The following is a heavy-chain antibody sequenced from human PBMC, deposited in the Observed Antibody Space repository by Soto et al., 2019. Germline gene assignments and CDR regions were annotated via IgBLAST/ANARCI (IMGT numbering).Heavy chain of an antibody. CDR2: ISGSGDST. CDR3: AKASLLNIAAPYYFDY. Sequence: GGSLRLSCAASGFTFSSYAMSWVRQAPGKGLEWVSAISGSGDSTYYADSVKGRFTISRDNSKNTLYLQMNSLRAEDTAVYYCAKASLLNIAAPYYFDYWGQGTLVTVSS. D-gene: IGHD6-13*01. V-gene: IGHV3-23*01. J-gene: IGHJ4*02. CDR1: GFTFSSYA.